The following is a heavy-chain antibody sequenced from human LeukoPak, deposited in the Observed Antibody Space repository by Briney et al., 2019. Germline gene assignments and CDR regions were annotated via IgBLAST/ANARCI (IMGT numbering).Heavy chain of an antibody. D-gene: IGHD3-22*01. CDR3: ASERGHYYDSSGYTN. V-gene: IGHV3-11*04. CDR2: ISSSGSTI. CDR1: GFTFSDYY. J-gene: IGHJ4*02. Sequence: GGSLRLSCAASGFTFSDYYMSWIRQAPGKGLEWVSYISSSGSTIYYADSVKGRFTISRDNAKNSLYLQMNCLRAEDTAVYYFASERGHYYDSSGYTNWGQGTLVTVSS.